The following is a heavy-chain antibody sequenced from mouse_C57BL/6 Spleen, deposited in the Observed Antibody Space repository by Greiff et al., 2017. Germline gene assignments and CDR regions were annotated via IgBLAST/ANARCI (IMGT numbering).Heavy chain of an antibody. Sequence: QVQLQQSGAELVKPGASVKISCKASGSAFRSYWMNWVKQRPGKGLEWIGQIYPGDGDTNYNGKFKGKDTLTADKSSSTAYMQLSSLTSEDSAVYFCARDYYGSSYDLDYWGQGTTLTVSS. J-gene: IGHJ2*01. CDR2: IYPGDGDT. CDR3: ARDYYGSSYDLDY. CDR1: GSAFRSYW. D-gene: IGHD1-1*01. V-gene: IGHV1-80*01.